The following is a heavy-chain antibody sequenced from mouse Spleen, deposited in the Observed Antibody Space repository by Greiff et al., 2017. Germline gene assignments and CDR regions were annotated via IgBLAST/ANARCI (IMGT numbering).Heavy chain of an antibody. V-gene: IGHV1-7*01. CDR2: INPSSGYT. CDR1: GYTFTSYW. J-gene: IGHJ3*01. CDR3: ASLYGNYDDWFAY. Sequence: QVQLQQSGAELAKPGASVKLSCKASGYTFTSYWMHWVKQRPGQGLEWIGYINPSSGYTKYNQKFKDKATLTADKSSSTAYMQLSSLTYEDSAVYYCASLYGNYDDWFAYWGQGTLVTVSA. D-gene: IGHD2-1*01.